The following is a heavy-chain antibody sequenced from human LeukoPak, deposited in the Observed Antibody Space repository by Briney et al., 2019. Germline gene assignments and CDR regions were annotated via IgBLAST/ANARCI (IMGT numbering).Heavy chain of an antibody. CDR2: ISGSGGST. V-gene: IGHV3-23*01. J-gene: IGHJ6*02. CDR1: GFTFSNYA. D-gene: IGHD3-9*01. Sequence: PGGSLRLSCGASGFTFSNYAMSWVRQASRKGLEWVSAISGSGGSTYYADSVKGRFTISRDNSKNTLYLQMNSLRAEDTAVYYCARDPTVDFDWLLPSGGMDVWGQGTTVTVSS. CDR3: ARDPTVDFDWLLPSGGMDV.